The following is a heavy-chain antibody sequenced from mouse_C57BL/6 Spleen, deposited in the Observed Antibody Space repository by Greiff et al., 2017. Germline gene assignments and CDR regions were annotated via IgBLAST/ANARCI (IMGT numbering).Heavy chain of an antibody. D-gene: IGHD1-1*01. V-gene: IGHV1-82*01. Sequence: VKLMESGPELVKPGASVKISCKASGYAFSSSWMNWVKQRPGKGLEWIGRIYPGDGDTNYNGKFKGKATLTADKSSSTAYMQLSSLTSEDSAVYFCARDYYGSGFAYWGQGTLVTVSA. CDR1: GYAFSSSW. CDR2: IYPGDGDT. CDR3: ARDYYGSGFAY. J-gene: IGHJ3*01.